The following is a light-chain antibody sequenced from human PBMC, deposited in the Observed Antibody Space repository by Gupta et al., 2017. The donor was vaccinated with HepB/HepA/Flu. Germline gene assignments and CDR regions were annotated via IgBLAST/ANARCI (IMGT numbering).Light chain of an antibody. Sequence: QSALTQPASVSGSPGQSIPISCTGNSSDVGGYNHVSWYQQHPGKAPKLLILDVSNRPSGVSNRFSGSKSGNTASLTISGLQAEDEADYHCSSFTDTGALVIFGGGTKVTVL. CDR1: SSDVGGYNH. CDR3: SSFTDTGALVI. V-gene: IGLV2-14*01. J-gene: IGLJ2*01. CDR2: DVS.